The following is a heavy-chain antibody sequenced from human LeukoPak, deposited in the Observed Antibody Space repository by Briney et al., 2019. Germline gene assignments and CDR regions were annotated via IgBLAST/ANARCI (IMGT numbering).Heavy chain of an antibody. CDR3: ARDGDSSGWYGSLAFDI. Sequence: PGRSLRLSCAASGFTFSSYWMHWVRQAPGKGLVWVSRINSDGSSTSYADSVKGRFTISRDNAKNSLYLQMNSLRAEDTAVYYCARDGDSSGWYGSLAFDIWGQGTMVTVSS. D-gene: IGHD6-13*01. J-gene: IGHJ3*02. CDR2: INSDGSST. V-gene: IGHV3-74*01. CDR1: GFTFSSYW.